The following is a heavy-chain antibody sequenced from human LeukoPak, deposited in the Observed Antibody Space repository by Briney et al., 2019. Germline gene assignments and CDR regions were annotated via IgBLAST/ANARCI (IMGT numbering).Heavy chain of an antibody. CDR1: GFTFSNAW. CDR3: TTDKPVGYCSSTSCYECRP. D-gene: IGHD2-2*01. J-gene: IGHJ5*02. CDR2: IKSKTDGGTT. V-gene: IGHV3-15*01. Sequence: GGSLRISCAASGFTFSNAWMSWVRQAPGKGLEWVGRIKSKTDGGTTDYAAPVKGRFTISKDDSKNTLYLQMNSLKTEDTAVYFCTTDKPVGYCSSTSCYECRPWGQGTLVTVSS.